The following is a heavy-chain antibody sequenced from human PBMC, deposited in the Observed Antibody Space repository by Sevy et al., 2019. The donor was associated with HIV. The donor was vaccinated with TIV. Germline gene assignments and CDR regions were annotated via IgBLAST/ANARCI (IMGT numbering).Heavy chain of an antibody. CDR1: GFTFSDYY. CDR3: AGTRVTTGGNWFDP. J-gene: IGHJ5*02. Sequence: GGSLRLSCAASGFTFSDYYLSWIRQAPGKGLEWVSYISSSSSYTNYADSVKGRFTISRDNAKNSLYLQMNSLRAEDTAVYYWAGTRVTTGGNWFDPWGQGTLVTVSS. CDR2: ISSSSSYT. D-gene: IGHD4-17*01. V-gene: IGHV3-11*06.